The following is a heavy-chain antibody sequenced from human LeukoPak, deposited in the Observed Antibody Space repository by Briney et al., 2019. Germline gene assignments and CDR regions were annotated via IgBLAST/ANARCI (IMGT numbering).Heavy chain of an antibody. Sequence: SETLSLTCTVSGGSISTYYWSWVRQPPGKGLEWIGYIYYSGSTNYNPSLKSRVTISVDTSKNQFSLKLSSVTAADTAVYYCARHARWGSGSNWFDPWGQGTLVTVSS. J-gene: IGHJ5*02. CDR3: ARHARWGSGSNWFDP. V-gene: IGHV4-59*08. CDR1: GGSISTYY. D-gene: IGHD3-10*01. CDR2: IYYSGST.